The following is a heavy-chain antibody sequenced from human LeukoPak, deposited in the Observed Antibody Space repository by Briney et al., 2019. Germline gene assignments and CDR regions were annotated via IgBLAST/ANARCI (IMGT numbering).Heavy chain of an antibody. CDR3: ARDGFYDSSGYYYNWVFDY. D-gene: IGHD3-22*01. V-gene: IGHV4-4*07. Sequence: SETLSLTCTVSGGSITSYYWSWIRQPAGKGLEWIGRIYTTGSTYYNHFLKSRVTMAVDTSKNQFSLRLSSVTAADTAVYYCARDGFYDSSGYYYNWVFDYWGQGTLVTVSS. J-gene: IGHJ4*02. CDR2: IYTTGST. CDR1: GGSITSYY.